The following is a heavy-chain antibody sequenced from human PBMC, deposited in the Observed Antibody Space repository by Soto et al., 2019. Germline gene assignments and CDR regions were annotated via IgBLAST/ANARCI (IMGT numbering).Heavy chain of an antibody. Sequence: GGSLRLSCAVSGFTFDDYAMHWVRQAPGKGLEWVSGISWNSASIHYADSVQGRFTISRDNAKNSLYLQMNSLRAEDTALYYCAEDREPVRQGGMDVWGQGTTVTVSS. CDR1: GFTFDDYA. V-gene: IGHV3-9*01. CDR2: ISWNSASI. J-gene: IGHJ6*02. CDR3: AEDREPVRQGGMDV. D-gene: IGHD4-17*01.